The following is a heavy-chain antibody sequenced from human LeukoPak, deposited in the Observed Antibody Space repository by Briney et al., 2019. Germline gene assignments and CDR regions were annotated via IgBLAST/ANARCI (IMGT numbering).Heavy chain of an antibody. Sequence: PGGSLRLPCVASGFTFSSYAMNWVRQAPGKGLKWVSGISGSGGRTYYADSVKGRFTISRDNSKNTLYLQMNSLRAEDTALYYFAKRHQFGGDIVRFPDYWGQGTLVTVSS. CDR3: AKRHQFGGDIVRFPDY. J-gene: IGHJ4*02. D-gene: IGHD3-16*02. CDR2: ISGSGGRT. V-gene: IGHV3-23*01. CDR1: GFTFSSYA.